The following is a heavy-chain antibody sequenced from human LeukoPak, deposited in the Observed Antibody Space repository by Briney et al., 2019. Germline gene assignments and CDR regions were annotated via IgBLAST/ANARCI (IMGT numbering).Heavy chain of an antibody. Sequence: PSETLSLTCAVYGGSFSGYYWSWIRQPPGKGLEWIGEIYHSGTANYNPSLKSRVTISVDKSKNQFSLKLSSVTAADTAVYYCARAPNWKHFDYWGQGTLVTVSS. J-gene: IGHJ4*02. CDR3: ARAPNWKHFDY. D-gene: IGHD1-1*01. CDR2: IYHSGTA. CDR1: GGSFSGYY. V-gene: IGHV4-34*01.